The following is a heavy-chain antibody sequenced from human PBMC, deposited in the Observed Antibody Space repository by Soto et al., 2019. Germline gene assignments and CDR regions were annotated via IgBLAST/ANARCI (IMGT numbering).Heavy chain of an antibody. V-gene: IGHV3-9*01. J-gene: IGHJ4*02. CDR3: AKDVPPGY. Sequence: EVQLVESGGGLVQPGRSLRLSCAASGFTFDDYAMHWVRQAPGKGLEWVSGISWNSGSIGYADSVKGRFTISRDNAKNTLYLQMNSLRAEDTAVYYCAKDVPPGYWGQGTLVTVSS. CDR2: ISWNSGSI. CDR1: GFTFDDYA.